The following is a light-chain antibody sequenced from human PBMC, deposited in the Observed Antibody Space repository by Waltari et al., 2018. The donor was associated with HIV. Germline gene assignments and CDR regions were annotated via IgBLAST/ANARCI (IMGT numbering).Light chain of an antibody. J-gene: IGKJ1*01. CDR1: QAISSW. CDR3: QQADGLPWT. Sequence: DIQMTQSPFFVSASVGARVTVTCRASQAISSWLTWYQQRPGAAHELLIYASSTLQSGVPTRFSGGRSVANFTLTISSLKPEDFASYFCQQADGLPWTFGQGTKVEMK. V-gene: IGKV1-12*01. CDR2: ASS.